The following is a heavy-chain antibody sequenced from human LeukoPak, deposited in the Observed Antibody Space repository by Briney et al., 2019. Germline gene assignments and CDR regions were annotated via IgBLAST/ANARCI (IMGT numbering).Heavy chain of an antibody. J-gene: IGHJ3*02. CDR1: GFTFSSYA. CDR3: GRVGGRSKAAKGDAFDI. Sequence: GGSLRLSCAASGFTFSSYAMHWVRQAPGKGLEWVSSISSGSTYMYYADSVKGRFTISRDNAQNSMYLQMNSLRAEDTAVYYCGRVGGRSKAAKGDAFDIWGQGTMVTVSS. CDR2: ISSGSTYM. D-gene: IGHD6-6*01. V-gene: IGHV3-21*01.